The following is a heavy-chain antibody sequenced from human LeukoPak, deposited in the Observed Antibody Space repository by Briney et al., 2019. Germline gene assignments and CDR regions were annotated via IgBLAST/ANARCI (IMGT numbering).Heavy chain of an antibody. V-gene: IGHV1-69*04. Sequence: RRASVKVSCKASGGTFSSYAISWVRQAPGQGLEWMGRIIPILGIANYAQKFQGRVTITADKSTSTAYMELSSLRSEDTAVYYCARGLASIIDDYQLLYGAEMNWFDPWGQGTLVTASS. CDR2: IIPILGIA. J-gene: IGHJ5*02. CDR1: GGTFSSYA. D-gene: IGHD2-2*02. CDR3: ARGLASIIDDYQLLYGAEMNWFDP.